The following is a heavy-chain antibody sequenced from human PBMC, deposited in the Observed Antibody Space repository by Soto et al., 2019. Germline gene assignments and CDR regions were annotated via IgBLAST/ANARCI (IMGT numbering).Heavy chain of an antibody. Sequence: QVQLQESGPGLVKPSQTLSLTCTVSGGSISSGDYYWSWIRQPPGKGLEWIGYIYYSGSTYYNPSLKSRVTRAVDTSKNQFALKLSSVTAADTAVYYCARGLRCDYGDYDDAFDIWGQGTMVTVSS. V-gene: IGHV4-30-4*01. CDR2: IYYSGST. D-gene: IGHD4-17*01. CDR1: GGSISSGDYY. CDR3: ARGLRCDYGDYDDAFDI. J-gene: IGHJ3*02.